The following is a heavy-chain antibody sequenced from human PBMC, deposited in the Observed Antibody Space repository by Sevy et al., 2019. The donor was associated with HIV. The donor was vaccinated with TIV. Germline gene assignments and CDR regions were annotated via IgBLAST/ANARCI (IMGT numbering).Heavy chain of an antibody. D-gene: IGHD3-22*01. CDR2: MKSKTDGGTT. CDR1: GFTFSNAW. V-gene: IGHV3-15*01. J-gene: IGHJ6*02. CDR3: TTDGSHYYYDSSGYYGPEDYYYGMDV. Sequence: GGSLRLSCAASGFTFSNAWMSWVRQAPGKGLEWVGRMKSKTDGGTTDYAAPVKGRFTISRDDSKNTLYLQMNSLKTEDTAVYYSTTDGSHYYYDSSGYYGPEDYYYGMDVWGQGTTVTVSS.